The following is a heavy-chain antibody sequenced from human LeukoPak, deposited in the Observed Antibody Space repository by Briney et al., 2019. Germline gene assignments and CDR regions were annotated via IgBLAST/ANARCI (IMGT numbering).Heavy chain of an antibody. Sequence: PGGSLRLSCAASGFTFSSYGMHWVRQAPGKGLEWVSVIYSGGSTYYADSVKGRFTISRDNSKNTLYLQMNSLRAEDTAVYYCAIQWFGELLYSPPRDYWGQGTLVTVSS. V-gene: IGHV3-NL1*01. CDR3: AIQWFGELLYSPPRDY. CDR1: GFTFSSYG. CDR2: IYSGGST. D-gene: IGHD3-10*01. J-gene: IGHJ4*02.